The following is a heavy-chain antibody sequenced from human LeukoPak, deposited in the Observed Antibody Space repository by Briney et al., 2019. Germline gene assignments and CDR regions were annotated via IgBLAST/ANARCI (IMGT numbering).Heavy chain of an antibody. D-gene: IGHD4-17*01. CDR3: ARGRWKDYGDDSFDF. CDR2: IYFSGST. Sequence: SETLSLTCTVSGGSISTYYWNWIRQPPGKGLEWIGCIYFSGSTYYHPSLKSRVSISVDTSKNQFSLRLSSVTAADPAVYYVARGRWKDYGDDSFDFWGQGTLVTVSS. CDR1: GGSISTYY. J-gene: IGHJ4*02. V-gene: IGHV4-59*01.